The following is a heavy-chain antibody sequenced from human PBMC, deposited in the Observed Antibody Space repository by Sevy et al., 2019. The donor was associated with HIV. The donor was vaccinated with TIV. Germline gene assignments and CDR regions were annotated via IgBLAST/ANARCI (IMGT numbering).Heavy chain of an antibody. CDR2: ISYDGFKN. CDR3: AKDWGGVSDWYLYFDH. Sequence: GGSLRLSCAASGFSFSTYGMHWVRQAPGKGLEWAAAISYDGFKNYYADSVKGRFAISRDNSKNTLYLEMNSLRPEDTAIYYCAKDWGGVSDWYLYFDHWGQGALVTVSS. V-gene: IGHV3-30*18. J-gene: IGHJ4*02. CDR1: GFSFSTYG. D-gene: IGHD6-19*01.